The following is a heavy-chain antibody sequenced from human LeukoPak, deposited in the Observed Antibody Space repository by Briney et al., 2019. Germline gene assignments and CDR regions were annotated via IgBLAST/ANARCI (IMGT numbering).Heavy chain of an antibody. J-gene: IGHJ3*02. CDR3: ARDDYFGDLDAFDI. V-gene: IGHV4-4*07. D-gene: IGHD3-10*01. CDR1: GGSISGYY. Sequence: SETLSLTCTVSGGSISGYYWIWIRQPAGKGLEWIGRIYSSGYTEYSPSLKSRVTMSVDTSKNQFSLKLSSVTAADTAVYYCARDDYFGDLDAFDIWGQGTRVTVSS. CDR2: IYSSGYT.